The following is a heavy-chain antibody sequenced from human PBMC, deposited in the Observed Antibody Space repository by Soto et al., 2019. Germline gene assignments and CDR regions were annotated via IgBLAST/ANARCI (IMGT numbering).Heavy chain of an antibody. J-gene: IGHJ4*02. CDR1: GFTFNNYS. CDR2: INRGGGP. CDR3: ARADGPLPVTLLGF. D-gene: IGHD5-18*01. V-gene: IGHV3-23*01. Sequence: PVGSLRLSCAAFGFTFNNYSMSWVRQAPGKGLEWVSSINRGGGPYYADSVKGRFTISRDNSKNMLYLRMNSLRADDTAVYFCARADGPLPVTLLGFWGQGTLVTVSS.